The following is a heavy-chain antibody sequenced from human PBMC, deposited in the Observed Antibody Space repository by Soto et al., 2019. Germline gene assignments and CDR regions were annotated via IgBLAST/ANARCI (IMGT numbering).Heavy chain of an antibody. CDR2: IYPGDSDT. J-gene: IGHJ4*02. CDR1: GYSFTSDW. CDR3: ARQDYYDSSGYFPFDY. D-gene: IGHD3-22*01. V-gene: IGHV5-51*01. Sequence: PGESLKISCKGSGYSFTSDWIGWVRQMPGKGLEWMGIIYPGDSDTRYSPSFQGQVTISADKSISTAYLQWSSLKASDTAMYYCARQDYYDSSGYFPFDYWGQGTLVTVS.